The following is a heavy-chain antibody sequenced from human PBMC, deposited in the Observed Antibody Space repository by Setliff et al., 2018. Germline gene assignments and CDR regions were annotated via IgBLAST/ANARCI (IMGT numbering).Heavy chain of an antibody. CDR1: GGTFSSYG. CDR2: TIPIFGTT. D-gene: IGHD3-22*01. J-gene: IGHJ6*03. Sequence: VASVKVSCKASGGTFSSYGISWVRQAPGQGLEWMGGTIPIFGTTNYAQKFQGRVTIITDESTTTAYMELSSLRSDDTAVYYRAREGVDSRSSTDYRYYMDVWGKGTTVTVSS. CDR3: AREGVDSRSSTDYRYYMDV. V-gene: IGHV1-69*05.